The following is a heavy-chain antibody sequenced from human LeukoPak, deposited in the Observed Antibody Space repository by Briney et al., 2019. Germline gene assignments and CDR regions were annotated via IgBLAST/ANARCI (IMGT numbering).Heavy chain of an antibody. Sequence: GGSLRLSCAASGFTFSSYAMHWVRQAPGKGLEYVSAISSNGGSTYYANSVKGRFNISRDNSKSTLYLQMGSLRAEDMAVYYCARYCSDTSCYWVGAYDYWGQGTLVTVSS. CDR3: ARYCSDTSCYWVGAYDY. CDR2: ISSNGGST. V-gene: IGHV3-64*01. J-gene: IGHJ4*02. D-gene: IGHD2-2*01. CDR1: GFTFSSYA.